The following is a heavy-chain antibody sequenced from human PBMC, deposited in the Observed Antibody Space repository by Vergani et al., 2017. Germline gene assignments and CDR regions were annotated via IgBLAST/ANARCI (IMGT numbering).Heavy chain of an antibody. CDR1: GGSISSGDHC. J-gene: IGHJ6*03. V-gene: IGHV4-31*11. Sequence: QVQLQESGPGVVKPSQTLALTCAVSGGSISSGDHCWTWIRQRPGKGLEWIGYIFYSGTTYDNPSLRSRLTISVDTSQNQFSLKLRYVTAADTAVYYCARVDTXVPATSHFYYMDVGGKGTTVVVSS. CDR3: ARVDTXVPATSHFYYMDV. CDR2: IFYSGTT. D-gene: IGHD6-25*01.